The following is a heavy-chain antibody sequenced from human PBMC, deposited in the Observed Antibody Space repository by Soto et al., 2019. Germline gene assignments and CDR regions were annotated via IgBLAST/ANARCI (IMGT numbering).Heavy chain of an antibody. Sequence: SVKVSCKASGGTFSSYAISCVRQAPGQGLEWMGGIIPIFGTANYAQKFQGRVTITADESTSTAYMELSSLRSEDTAVYYCARDRSIAGAGTTPYYYYGMDVWGQGTTVTVSS. CDR2: IIPIFGTA. D-gene: IGHD6-19*01. CDR1: GGTFSSYA. CDR3: ARDRSIAGAGTTPYYYYGMDV. V-gene: IGHV1-69*01. J-gene: IGHJ6*02.